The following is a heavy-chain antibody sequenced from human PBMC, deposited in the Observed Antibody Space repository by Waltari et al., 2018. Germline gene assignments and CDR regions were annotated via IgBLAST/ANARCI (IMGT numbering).Heavy chain of an antibody. J-gene: IGHJ4*02. CDR1: GHSLPSGAFY. D-gene: IGHD3-22*01. V-gene: IGHV4-61*09. CDR3: ARIRDSSGYPYYFDY. Sequence: QVQLQESGPGLVQPSQTLSLTCNVTGHSLPSGAFYWNWIRRPAGKTLEWIGYMYSSGSTHYNPSLKSRVTISVDTSNNQFSLKLNSVTAADTAVYYCARIRDSSGYPYYFDYWSQGTLVTVSS. CDR2: MYSSGST.